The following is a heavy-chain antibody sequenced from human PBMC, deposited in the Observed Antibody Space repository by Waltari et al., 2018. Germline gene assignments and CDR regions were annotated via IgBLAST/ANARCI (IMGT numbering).Heavy chain of an antibody. D-gene: IGHD3-16*01. Sequence: EVQVVESGGDLVQPGGSLTLSCAASGFIFSRHWMSWVRQAPGKGEEWVANMNEDGSDIYDVDSVKGRFSISRDNAKNSLYLQMNSLRADDTAIYYCARDMGIYTNYVTYWGQGTLVTVSS. V-gene: IGHV3-7*01. CDR1: GFIFSRHW. CDR2: MNEDGSDI. J-gene: IGHJ4*02. CDR3: ARDMGIYTNYVTY.